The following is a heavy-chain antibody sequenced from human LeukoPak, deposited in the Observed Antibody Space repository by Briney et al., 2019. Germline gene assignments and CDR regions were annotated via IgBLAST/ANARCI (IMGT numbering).Heavy chain of an antibody. CDR1: GGSISSGGYY. CDR2: IFTSGST. J-gene: IGHJ5*02. Sequence: PSQTLSLTCTVSGGSISSGGYYWSWLRQPAGKGLEWIGRIFTSGSTNYNPSLKSRVTISVDRSKNRFSLKLSSVTAADTAVYYCARQRFRMITFGGVIVENWFDPWGQGTLVTVSS. V-gene: IGHV4-61*02. CDR3: ARQRFRMITFGGVIVENWFDP. D-gene: IGHD3-16*02.